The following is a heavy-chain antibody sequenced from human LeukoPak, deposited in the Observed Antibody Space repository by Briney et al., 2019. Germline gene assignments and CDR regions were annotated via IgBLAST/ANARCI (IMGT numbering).Heavy chain of an antibody. J-gene: IGHJ5*02. Sequence: SETLSLTCTVSGGSISSYYWSWIRQPPGKGLEWIGYIYYSGSTNYNPSLKSRVTISVDTSKNQFSLKLSSVTAADTAVYYCARLREVGFDPWGQGTLVTVSS. V-gene: IGHV4-59*08. CDR1: GGSISSYY. CDR3: ARLREVGFDP. CDR2: IYYSGST. D-gene: IGHD3-16*01.